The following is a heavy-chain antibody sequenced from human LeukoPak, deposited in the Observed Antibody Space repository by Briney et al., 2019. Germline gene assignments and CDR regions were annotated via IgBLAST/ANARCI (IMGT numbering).Heavy chain of an antibody. CDR1: GSTFNTYA. CDR3: AGDDYSSSSGY. Sequence: GGSLRLSCAASGSTFNTYAMKWARQAPGKELEWVSSISTSSTYIYYADSVKGRFTISRYSAKNSLYLLMNSLRADDTAVYYCAGDDYSSSSGYWGQGTLVTVS. V-gene: IGHV3-21*01. CDR2: ISTSSTYI. D-gene: IGHD6-6*01. J-gene: IGHJ4*02.